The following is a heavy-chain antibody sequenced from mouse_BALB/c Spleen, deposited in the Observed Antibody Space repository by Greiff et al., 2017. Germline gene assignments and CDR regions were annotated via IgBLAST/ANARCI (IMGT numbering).Heavy chain of an antibody. V-gene: IGHV5-4*02. CDR3: ARDYFFAY. J-gene: IGHJ3*01. D-gene: IGHD2-1*01. CDR1: GFTFSDYY. Sequence: EVKLVESGGGLVKPGGSLKLSCAASGFTFSDYYMYWVRQTPEKRLEWVATISDGGSYTYYPDSVKGRFTISRDNAKNNLYLQMSSLKSEDTAMYYCARDYFFAYWGQGTLVTVSA. CDR2: ISDGGSYT.